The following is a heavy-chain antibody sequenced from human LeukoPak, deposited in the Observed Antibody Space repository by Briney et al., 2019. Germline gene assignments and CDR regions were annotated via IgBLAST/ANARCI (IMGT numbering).Heavy chain of an antibody. CDR1: GFTLNSYP. J-gene: IGHJ4*02. CDR2: ISSDGSTT. Sequence: GGSLRLSCAASGFTLNSYPMHWVRQTPEKGLVWVSRISSDGSTTNYADSVKGRFTISRDNAKNTLYLHMNSLRAEDTAVYYCVSLNPQAPGWGQGTLVTVSS. CDR3: VSLNPQAPG. V-gene: IGHV3-74*01.